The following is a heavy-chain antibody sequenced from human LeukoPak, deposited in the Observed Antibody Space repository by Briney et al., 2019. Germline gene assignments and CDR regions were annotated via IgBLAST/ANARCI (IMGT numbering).Heavy chain of an antibody. J-gene: IGHJ4*02. CDR1: DGSISSYY. D-gene: IGHD6-13*01. Sequence: SETLSLTCTVSDGSISSYYWNWFRQPPGKGLEWIGHIYYTGTTHYNPSLKNRVSISIDTSKNQFSLNLRSVTAVDTAVYYCARGVYIAAAQYGYWGQGTLVTVSS. CDR3: ARGVYIAAAQYGY. CDR2: IYYTGTT. V-gene: IGHV4-59*01.